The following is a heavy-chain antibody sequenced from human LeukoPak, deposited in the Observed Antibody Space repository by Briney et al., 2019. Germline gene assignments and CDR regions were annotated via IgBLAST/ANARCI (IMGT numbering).Heavy chain of an antibody. V-gene: IGHV4-61*02. Sequence: PSETLSLTCTVSGGSISSGSYYWSWIRQPAGKGLEWIGRIYTSGSTNYNPSLKSRLTMSVDTSKNQFSLKMRSVTAADTAIYYCARGGGNYYMDVWGKGPTVTVSS. D-gene: IGHD3-16*01. CDR2: IYTSGST. CDR3: ARGGGNYYMDV. J-gene: IGHJ6*03. CDR1: GGSISSGSYY.